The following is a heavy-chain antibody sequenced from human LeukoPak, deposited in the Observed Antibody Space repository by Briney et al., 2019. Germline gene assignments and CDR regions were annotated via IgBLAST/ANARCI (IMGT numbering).Heavy chain of an antibody. CDR1: GSTISNYA. D-gene: IGHD6-19*01. Sequence: PAGSLRLSCAAAGSTISNYAMSWVRQAPRKGLEWVSAITGSGSSTYYADSVKGRFTISRDNSNNTLYLQMNSLRAEDTAVYYCAKGSGWHGAFDIWGQGTMVTVSS. CDR2: ITGSGSST. CDR3: AKGSGWHGAFDI. J-gene: IGHJ3*02. V-gene: IGHV3-23*01.